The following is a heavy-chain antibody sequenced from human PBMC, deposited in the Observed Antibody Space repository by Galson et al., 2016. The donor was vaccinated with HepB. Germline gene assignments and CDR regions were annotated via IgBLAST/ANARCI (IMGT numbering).Heavy chain of an antibody. J-gene: IGHJ4*02. D-gene: IGHD1-26*01. Sequence: SLRLSCAASRFTFSSYWMYWVRQAPGKGLVWVSRIYNDGSSTSYADSVKGRFTISRDYAKNTLYLQMNSLRAEDTAVYYCARGPPTVGAISALLDYWGQGTLVTVTS. CDR3: ARGPPTVGAISALLDY. CDR2: IYNDGSST. CDR1: RFTFSSYW. V-gene: IGHV3-74*01.